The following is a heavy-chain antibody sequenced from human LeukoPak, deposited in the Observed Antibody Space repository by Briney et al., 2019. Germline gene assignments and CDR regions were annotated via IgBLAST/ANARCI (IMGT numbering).Heavy chain of an antibody. D-gene: IGHD4-11*01. J-gene: IGHJ6*02. CDR1: GFAVSTNY. V-gene: IGHV3-66*04. CDR3: ARHYSNSLYYYYGLDV. CDR2: MYTDGGT. Sequence: GGSLRLSCAVSGFAVSTNYMSWVRQAAGKGLEWVSLMYTDGGTLYADSVKGRFTISRDSSKNTLYLQMNSLRAEDTAVYYCARHYSNSLYYYYGLDVWGQGTTVTVSS.